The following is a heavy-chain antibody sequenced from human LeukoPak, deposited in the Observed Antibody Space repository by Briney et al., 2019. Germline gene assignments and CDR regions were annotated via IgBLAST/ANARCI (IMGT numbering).Heavy chain of an antibody. D-gene: IGHD3-10*01. CDR2: IYYSGST. J-gene: IGHJ3*02. V-gene: IGHV4-39*07. Sequence: SETLSLTCTVSGGSISSSSYYWGWIRQPPGKGLEWIGSIYYSGSTYYNPSLKSRVTISVDTSKNQFSLKLSSVTAADTAVYYCARDQNYYGSGDQEDAFDIWGQGTMVTVSS. CDR1: GGSISSSSYY. CDR3: ARDQNYYGSGDQEDAFDI.